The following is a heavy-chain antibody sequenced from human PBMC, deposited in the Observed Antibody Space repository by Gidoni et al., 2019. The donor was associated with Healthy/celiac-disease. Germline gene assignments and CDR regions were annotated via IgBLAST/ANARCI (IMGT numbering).Heavy chain of an antibody. CDR1: GFTFSSYG. CDR2: ISYDGSNK. CDR3: AKVKDSSGYYLYYYYGMDV. Sequence: QVQLVESGGGVVQPGRSLRLSCAASGFTFSSYGMHWVRQAPGKGLEWVAVISYDGSNKYYADSVKGRFTISRDNSKNTLYLQMNSLRAEDTAVYYCAKVKDSSGYYLYYYYGMDVWGQGTTVTVSS. J-gene: IGHJ6*02. D-gene: IGHD3-22*01. V-gene: IGHV3-30*18.